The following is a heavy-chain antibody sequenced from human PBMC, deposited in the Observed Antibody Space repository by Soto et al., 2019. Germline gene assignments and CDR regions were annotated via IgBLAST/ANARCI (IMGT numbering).Heavy chain of an antibody. Sequence: PSETLSLTCTVPDGSIRSSTYYWGWIRQPPGKGLEWIGSIYYSGSTHYNPSLKSRVTMSVDTSTNQFSLKLSSVTAADTAVYYCARDWIVGDYYYYGMDVWGQGTTVTVSS. D-gene: IGHD3-16*01. J-gene: IGHJ6*02. CDR3: ARDWIVGDYYYYGMDV. V-gene: IGHV4-39*07. CDR1: DGSIRSSTYY. CDR2: IYYSGST.